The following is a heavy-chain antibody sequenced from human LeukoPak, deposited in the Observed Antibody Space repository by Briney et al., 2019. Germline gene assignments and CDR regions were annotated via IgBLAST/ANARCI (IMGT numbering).Heavy chain of an antibody. D-gene: IGHD6-6*01. V-gene: IGHV4-4*07. CDR2: FYTSWST. CDR1: GDPMSSYY. Sequence: SETLSLTCTVSGDPMSSYYWRWLRHPTGEAVEGIGCFYTSWSTNYNPSLKSRVTMSVDTSKNQFSLKLSSVTAADTAVYYCAREWASSSKRYYYYYGMDVWGQGTTVTVSS. J-gene: IGHJ6*02. CDR3: AREWASSSKRYYYYYGMDV.